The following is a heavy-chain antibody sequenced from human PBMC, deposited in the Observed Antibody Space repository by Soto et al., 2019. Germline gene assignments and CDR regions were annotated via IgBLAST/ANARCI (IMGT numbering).Heavy chain of an antibody. J-gene: IGHJ4*02. CDR2: IIPIFGTA. Sequence: SVKVSCKASGGTFSSYTISWVRQAPGQGLEWMGGIIPIFGTANYAQKFQGRVTITADESTSTAYMELSSLRSEDTAVYYCARERKYYDFWSGYRLTYYFDYWGQGTLVTVSS. CDR1: GGTFSSYT. CDR3: ARERKYYDFWSGYRLTYYFDY. V-gene: IGHV1-69*13. D-gene: IGHD3-3*01.